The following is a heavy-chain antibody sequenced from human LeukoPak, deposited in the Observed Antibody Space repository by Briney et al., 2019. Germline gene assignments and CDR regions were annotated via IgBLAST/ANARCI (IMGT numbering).Heavy chain of an antibody. CDR2: INHSGST. V-gene: IGHV4-34*01. D-gene: IGHD5-18*01. J-gene: IGHJ4*02. Sequence: PSETLSLTCAVYGGPFSGYYWSWIRQPPGKGLEWIGEINHSGSTNYNPSLKSRVTISVDTSKNQFSLKLSSVTAADTAVYYCARGRRLETWIQLWKFDYWGQGTLVTVSS. CDR3: ARGRRLETWIQLWKFDY. CDR1: GGPFSGYY.